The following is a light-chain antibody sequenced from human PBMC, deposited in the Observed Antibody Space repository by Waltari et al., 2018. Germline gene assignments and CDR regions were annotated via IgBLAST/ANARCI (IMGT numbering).Light chain of an antibody. CDR1: SSDVGGYNF. CDR3: SSYTSSTSVV. CDR2: DVN. J-gene: IGLJ2*01. V-gene: IGLV2-14*03. Sequence: QSALTQPASVSGSPGKSITISCTGTSSDVGGYNFVAWSHHHPVKAPKLLIYDVNNRPSGVSDRFSGSKSGNTASLTISGLQAEDEADYYCSSYTSSTSVVFGGGTQLTVL.